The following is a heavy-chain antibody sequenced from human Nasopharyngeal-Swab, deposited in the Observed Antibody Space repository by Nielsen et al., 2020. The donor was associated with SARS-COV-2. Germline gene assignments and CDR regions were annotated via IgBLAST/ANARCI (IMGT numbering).Heavy chain of an antibody. CDR3: ASTSILTSYYFRY. CDR1: GYTFTNYY. Sequence: ASVKVSCKASGYTFTNYYIHWVRQAPGQRLEWLGWINAGNGNTKYSQKFQGRVTITRDTSASTAYMELSSLRSEDTAVYYCASTSILTSYYFRYWGQGTLVTVSS. CDR2: INAGNGNT. D-gene: IGHD3-9*01. V-gene: IGHV1-3*01. J-gene: IGHJ4*02.